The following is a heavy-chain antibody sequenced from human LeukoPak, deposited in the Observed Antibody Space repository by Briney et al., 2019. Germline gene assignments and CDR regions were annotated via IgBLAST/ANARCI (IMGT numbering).Heavy chain of an antibody. V-gene: IGHV3-30*18. CDR2: ISYDGSNK. D-gene: IGHD2-2*01. J-gene: IGHJ6*02. CDR1: GFTFSSYG. CDR3: AKDHQDIVVVPAATAYYYGMDV. Sequence: GRSLRLSCAASGFTFSSYGMHWVRQAPGKGLEWVAVISYDGSNKYYADSVKGRFTISRDNSKNTLYLQMNSLRAEDTTVYYCAKDHQDIVVVPAATAYYYGMDVWGQGTMVTVSS.